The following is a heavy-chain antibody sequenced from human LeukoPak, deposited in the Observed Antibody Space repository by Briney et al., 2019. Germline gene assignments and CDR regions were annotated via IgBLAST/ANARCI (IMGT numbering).Heavy chain of an antibody. J-gene: IGHJ2*01. Sequence: GGSLRLSCAASGFTFSTYAMSWVRQVPGKGLEWVSDVSGTGGTTYYADSVKGRFTSSRDNSKNTLYLQMNSLRAEDTAIYYCAKGGDLSYWYFDLWGRGTLVTVSS. CDR1: GFTFSTYA. CDR3: AKGGDLSYWYFDL. V-gene: IGHV3-23*01. D-gene: IGHD2-21*02. CDR2: VSGTGGTT.